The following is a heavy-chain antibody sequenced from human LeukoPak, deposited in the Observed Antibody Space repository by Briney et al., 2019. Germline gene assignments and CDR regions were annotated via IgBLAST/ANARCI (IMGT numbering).Heavy chain of an antibody. J-gene: IGHJ5*02. CDR1: GGSISRADYY. Sequence: SQTLSLTCTVSGGSISRADYYWSWIRQPPGKGLEWIGYIYYSGSTYYNPSLKSRVTISIDTSKNQFSLKMNSVTAADTAVYYCARGSDRFGPWGQGTLVTVSS. D-gene: IGHD6-25*01. CDR2: IYYSGST. V-gene: IGHV4-30-4*08. CDR3: ARGSDRFGP.